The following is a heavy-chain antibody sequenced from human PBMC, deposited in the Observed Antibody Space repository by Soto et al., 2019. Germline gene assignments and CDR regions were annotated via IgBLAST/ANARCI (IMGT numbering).Heavy chain of an antibody. CDR1: GSTFNNFA. CDR3: ARAIKRWEVHYYFDY. Sequence: QVVLLQSGAEVKEPGSSVRVSCKVSGSTFNNFAFSWVRQAPGHGPEWMGGIVVISNTADYSQRFRDRVTITADTSTNKLYMDLRSLTFEDTAVYYCARAIKRWEVHYYFDYWGQGTLVTVSS. V-gene: IGHV1-69*06. J-gene: IGHJ4*02. D-gene: IGHD1-26*01. CDR2: IVVISNTA.